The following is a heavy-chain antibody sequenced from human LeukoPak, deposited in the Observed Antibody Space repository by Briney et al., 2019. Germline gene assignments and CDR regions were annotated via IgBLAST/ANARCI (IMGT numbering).Heavy chain of an antibody. CDR3: ARGRGSHYYGSGSYYNGGDY. D-gene: IGHD3-10*01. V-gene: IGHV1-18*01. CDR1: GYTFTSYG. J-gene: IGHJ4*02. CDR2: ISAYNGNT. Sequence: GASVKVSYKASGYTFTSYGISWVRQAPGQGLEWMGWISAYNGNTNYAQKLQGRVTMTTDTSTSTAYMELRSLRSDDTAVYYCARGRGSHYYGSGSYYNGGDYWGQGTLVTVSS.